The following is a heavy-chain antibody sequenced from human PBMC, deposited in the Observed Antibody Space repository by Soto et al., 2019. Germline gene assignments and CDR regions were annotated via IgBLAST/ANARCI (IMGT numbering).Heavy chain of an antibody. V-gene: IGHV1-69*13. D-gene: IGHD4-17*01. CDR1: GGTFSRDA. J-gene: IGHJ6*02. CDR2: IIPIFGTA. CDR3: AATATVTTSYFAYYGMDV. Sequence: SVKGSCKASGGTFSRDAISWVRQAPGQGLEWMGGIIPIFGTANYAQKFQGRVTITADESTSTAYMELSSLRSEDTAVYYCAATATVTTSYFAYYGMDVWGQGTTVTVSS.